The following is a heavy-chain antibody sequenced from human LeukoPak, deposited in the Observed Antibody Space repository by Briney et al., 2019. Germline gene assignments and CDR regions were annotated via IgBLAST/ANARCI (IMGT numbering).Heavy chain of an antibody. CDR1: GFTFSTYY. V-gene: IGHV3-7*01. CDR2: IKQDGSEK. CDR3: ARMGVTDAFDI. J-gene: IGHJ3*02. Sequence: GGSLRLSCAASGFTFSTYYMSWVRQAPGTGLEWVANIKQDGSEKYYVDSVKGRFTISRDNAKNSLYLQMNSLRAEDTAVYYCARMGVTDAFDIWGQGTMVTVSS. D-gene: IGHD3-10*01.